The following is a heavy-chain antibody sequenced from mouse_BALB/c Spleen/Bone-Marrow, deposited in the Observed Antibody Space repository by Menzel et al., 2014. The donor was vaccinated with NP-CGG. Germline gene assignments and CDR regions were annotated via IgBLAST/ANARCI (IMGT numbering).Heavy chain of an antibody. CDR2: IWAGGST. J-gene: IGHJ4*01. D-gene: IGHD2-2*01. Sequence: VKLVESGPGLVAPSQSLSITCTASGFSLTSYDVHWVRQPPGKGLEWLGVIWAGGSTNYNSALMSRLSICKDNSKGQVFLKMNRLQTDDTDMYYCARDWLRQAMDYWGQGTSVTVSS. CDR1: GFSLTSYD. V-gene: IGHV2-9*02. CDR3: ARDWLRQAMDY.